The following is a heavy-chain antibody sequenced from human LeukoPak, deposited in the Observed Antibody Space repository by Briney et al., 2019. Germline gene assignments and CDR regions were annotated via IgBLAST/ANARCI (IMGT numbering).Heavy chain of an antibody. Sequence: GESLKISCRGSGYRFTSYWIGWVRQVPGKGLEWMGFICPGDSDTRYSPSFQGQVTISADKSISTAYLQWSSLKASDTAMYYCASLKSASDNYDSSGPGGFDIWGQGTMVTVSS. CDR3: ASLKSASDNYDSSGPGGFDI. V-gene: IGHV5-51*01. CDR1: GYRFTSYW. D-gene: IGHD3-22*01. J-gene: IGHJ3*02. CDR2: ICPGDSDT.